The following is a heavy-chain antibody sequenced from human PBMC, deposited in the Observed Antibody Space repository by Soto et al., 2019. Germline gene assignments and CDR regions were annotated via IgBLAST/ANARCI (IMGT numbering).Heavy chain of an antibody. J-gene: IGHJ3*02. Sequence: FTFTSSAVQWVRQARGQRLEWIGWIVVGSGNTGYAQKFQGRVTMTRNTSISTAYMELSSLRSEDTAVYYCARGKHYIWGSYRYGNAFDIWGQGTMVTVSS. CDR2: IVVGSGNT. CDR1: FTFTSSA. D-gene: IGHD3-16*02. V-gene: IGHV1-58*01. CDR3: ARGKHYIWGSYRYGNAFDI.